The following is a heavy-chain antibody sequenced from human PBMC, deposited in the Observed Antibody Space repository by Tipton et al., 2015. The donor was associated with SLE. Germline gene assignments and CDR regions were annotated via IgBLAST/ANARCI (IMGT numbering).Heavy chain of an antibody. V-gene: IGHV4-34*01. CDR2: INHSGDT. J-gene: IGHJ4*02. CDR3: ARAGIAAATLSLVKFDY. CDR1: GGSFSGYY. Sequence: TLSLTCAVYGGSFSGYYWSWIRQPPGKGLEWIGEINHSGDTNYSPSLKSRVTISVDTSKNQLSLKLSSVTAADTAVYYCARAGIAAATLSLVKFDYWGQGTLVTVSS. D-gene: IGHD6-13*01.